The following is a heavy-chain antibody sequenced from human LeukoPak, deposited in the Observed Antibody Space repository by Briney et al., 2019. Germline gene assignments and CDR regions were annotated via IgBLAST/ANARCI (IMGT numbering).Heavy chain of an antibody. J-gene: IGHJ4*02. CDR2: IKSDGGST. V-gene: IGHV3-74*01. D-gene: IGHD1-26*01. CDR1: GFTFSSYW. Sequence: GGSLRLSCTASGFTFSSYWMHWVRQVPGKGLVWVSRIKSDGGSTTYADSVKGRFTISRDNAKNTLYLQMSSLRAEDTAVYYCARSTYSGSSYDYWGQGTLVTVSS. CDR3: ARSTYSGSSYDY.